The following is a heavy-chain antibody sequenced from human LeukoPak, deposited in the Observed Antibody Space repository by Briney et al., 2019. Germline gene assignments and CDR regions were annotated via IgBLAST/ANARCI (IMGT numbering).Heavy chain of an antibody. Sequence: GGSLRLSCAASGFTFSGSWMSWVRRAPGKGLEWVATIKGDGSGKFYVDSVKGRFAISRDDAKSSLFLQMDSLRSEDTAVYYCTKNTHDYWGQGTLVTVSS. CDR3: TKNTHDY. J-gene: IGHJ4*02. D-gene: IGHD1/OR15-1a*01. V-gene: IGHV3-7*01. CDR1: GFTFSGSW. CDR2: IKGDGSGK.